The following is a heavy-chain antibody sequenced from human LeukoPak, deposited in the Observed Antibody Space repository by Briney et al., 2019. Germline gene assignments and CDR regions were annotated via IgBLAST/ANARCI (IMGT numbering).Heavy chain of an antibody. Sequence: SEALSLTCTVSGGSISSYYWSWIRQPAGKGLEWIGRIYTSGSTKYNPSLKSRVTMSVDTSKNQFSLKLGSVTAADTAVYYCASDGNSGYTCDYCGQGTLVTVSS. CDR1: GGSISSYY. J-gene: IGHJ4*02. CDR2: IYTSGST. D-gene: IGHD5-12*01. CDR3: ASDGNSGYTCDY. V-gene: IGHV4-4*07.